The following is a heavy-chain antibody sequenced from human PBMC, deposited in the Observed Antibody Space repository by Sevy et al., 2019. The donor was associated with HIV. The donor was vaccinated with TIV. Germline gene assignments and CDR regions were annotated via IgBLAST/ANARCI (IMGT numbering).Heavy chain of an antibody. J-gene: IGHJ4*02. CDR2: ISGSGGST. V-gene: IGHV3-23*01. CDR1: GFTFSSYA. Sequence: GGSLRLSCAASGFTFSSYAMSWVRQAPGKGLEWVSAISGSGGSTYYEDSVKGRVTISRDNSKDTLYLQRNSLRAEDTAIYYCAKFHDVFLTRSLSAPSQAVRPHFDYWGQGTLVTVSS. CDR3: AKFHDVFLTRSLSAPSQAVRPHFDY. D-gene: IGHD3-9*01.